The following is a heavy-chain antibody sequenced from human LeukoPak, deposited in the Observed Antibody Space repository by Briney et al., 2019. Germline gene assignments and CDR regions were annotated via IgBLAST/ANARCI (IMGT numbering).Heavy chain of an antibody. CDR1: GGSISSYY. Sequence: SETLSLTCTVSGGSISSYYWTWMRQPPGKGLEWIGYIDYSGTTNYNPSLKSRVTISVDTSKNQFSLKLSSVTAADTAVYYCARDNALASGKHWFDPWGQGTLVTVSS. D-gene: IGHD3-10*01. CDR3: ARDNALASGKHWFDP. J-gene: IGHJ5*02. V-gene: IGHV4-59*01. CDR2: IDYSGTT.